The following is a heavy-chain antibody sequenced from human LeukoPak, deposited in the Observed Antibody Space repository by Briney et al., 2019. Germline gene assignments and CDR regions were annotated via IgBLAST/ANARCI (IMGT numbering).Heavy chain of an antibody. CDR3: ASRYCSSTSCYGVYFDY. V-gene: IGHV3-23*01. D-gene: IGHD2-2*01. Sequence: GGSLRLSCADSGFAFGSCAMSWVRQAPGKGLEWVSAIRGDGAETYYADSVKGRFTISRDNSKNTLYLQMNSLRAEDTAVYYCASRYCSSTSCYGVYFDYWGQGTLVTVSS. J-gene: IGHJ4*02. CDR1: GFAFGSCA. CDR2: IRGDGAET.